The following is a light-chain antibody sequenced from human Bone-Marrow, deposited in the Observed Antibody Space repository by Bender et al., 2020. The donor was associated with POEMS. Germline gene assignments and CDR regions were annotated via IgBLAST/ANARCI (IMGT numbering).Light chain of an antibody. Sequence: QSALTQPASVSGSPGQTITISCTGTTSDVGGYDWVSWYQQHPGKAPKLIIYDVNYRPSGVSTRFSGSKSDNTASLTISGLQSDDEADYYCSSYTSTFTYVFGTGTKVTVL. J-gene: IGLJ1*01. CDR1: TSDVGGYDW. V-gene: IGLV2-14*03. CDR3: SSYTSTFTYV. CDR2: DVN.